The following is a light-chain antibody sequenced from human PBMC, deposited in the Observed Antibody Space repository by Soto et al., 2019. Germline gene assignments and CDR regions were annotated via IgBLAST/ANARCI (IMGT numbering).Light chain of an antibody. Sequence: DIQMTQSPSSVSASVGDRVTITCRTGQAISAWLAWYQQKPGKAPKLLIYATSTLQVGVPSRFSGGSSGTEFTLTINSLQPEDFATYYCQQAKISLLTFGGGTKVE. J-gene: IGKJ4*01. V-gene: IGKV1-12*01. CDR2: ATS. CDR1: QAISAW. CDR3: QQAKISLLT.